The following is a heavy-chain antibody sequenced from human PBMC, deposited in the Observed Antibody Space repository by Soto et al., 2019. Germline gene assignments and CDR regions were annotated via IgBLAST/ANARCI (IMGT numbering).Heavy chain of an antibody. J-gene: IGHJ6*02. CDR3: ARDLLGYCSSTSCLAENYYYYYGMDL. Sequence: QVQLVQSGAEVKKPGASVKVSCKASGYTFTSYGISCVRQAPGQGLEWMGWISAYNGNTNYAQKLQGRVTMTTDTSTSTAYMELRSLRSDDTAVYYCARDLLGYCSSTSCLAENYYYYYGMDLWGQGTTVTVSS. CDR2: ISAYNGNT. V-gene: IGHV1-18*01. CDR1: GYTFTSYG. D-gene: IGHD2-2*01.